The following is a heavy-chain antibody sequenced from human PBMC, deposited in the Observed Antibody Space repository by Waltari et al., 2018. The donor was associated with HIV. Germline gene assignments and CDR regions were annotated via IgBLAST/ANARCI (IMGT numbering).Heavy chain of an antibody. CDR3: ARWYWNEGPDAFDI. V-gene: IGHV4-34*01. J-gene: IGHJ3*02. CDR1: GGSFSGYY. D-gene: IGHD1-1*01. Sequence: QVQLQQWGAGLLKPSETLSLTCAVYGGSFSGYYWSWIRQPPGKGLEWIGEINHSVSTNYNPSLKSRVTRSVDTSKNQFSLKLSSVTAADTAVYYCARWYWNEGPDAFDIWGQGTMVTVSS. CDR2: INHSVST.